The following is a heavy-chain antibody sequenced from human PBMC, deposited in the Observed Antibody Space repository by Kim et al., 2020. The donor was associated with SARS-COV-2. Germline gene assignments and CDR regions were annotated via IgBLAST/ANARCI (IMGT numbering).Heavy chain of an antibody. V-gene: IGHV1-46*01. CDR2: INPSGGTT. D-gene: IGHD3-16*01. CDR1: GYTFATYY. Sequence: ASVKVSCKASGYTFATYYMHWVRQAPGQGLEWMGIINPSGGTTSYGQKFQGRVTMTRDTSTSTVYVELSSLRSEDTAVYYCARDTSFYFDYWGQGTLVTVSS. CDR3: ARDTSFYFDY. J-gene: IGHJ4*02.